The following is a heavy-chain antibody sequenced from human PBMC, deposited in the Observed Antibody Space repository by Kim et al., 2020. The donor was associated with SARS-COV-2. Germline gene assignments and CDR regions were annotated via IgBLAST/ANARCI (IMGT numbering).Heavy chain of an antibody. D-gene: IGHD2-15*01. J-gene: IGHJ4*02. CDR3: ASGRYCSGGSCQRAVGYFDY. Sequence: SETLSLTCTVSGGSISSYYWSWIRQPAGKGLEWIGRIYTSGSTNYNPSLKSRVTMSVDTSKNQFSLKLSSVTAADTAVYYCASGRYCSGGSCQRAVGYFDYWGQGTLVTVSS. V-gene: IGHV4-4*07. CDR1: GGSISSYY. CDR2: IYTSGST.